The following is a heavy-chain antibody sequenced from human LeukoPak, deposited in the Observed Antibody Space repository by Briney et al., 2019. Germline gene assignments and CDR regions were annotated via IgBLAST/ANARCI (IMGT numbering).Heavy chain of an antibody. D-gene: IGHD6-19*01. Sequence: PSETLSLTCTVSGYSISSGYYWGWIRQPPGKGLEWIGSIYHSGSTYYNPSLKSRVTISVDTSKNQFSLKLSSVTAADTAVYYCARSIAVAGYDAFDIWGQGTMVTVSS. CDR1: GYSISSGYY. CDR3: ARSIAVAGYDAFDI. J-gene: IGHJ3*02. V-gene: IGHV4-38-2*02. CDR2: IYHSGST.